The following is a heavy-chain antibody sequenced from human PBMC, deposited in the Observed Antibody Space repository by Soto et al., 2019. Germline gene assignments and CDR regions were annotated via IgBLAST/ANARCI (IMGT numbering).Heavy chain of an antibody. Sequence: ASVKVSCTASVYTFTSYGISWVRQAPGQGLEWMGWISAYNGNTNYAQKLQGRVTMTTDTSTSTAYMELRSLRSDDTAVYYCARQTKTNNFDYWGQGTLVTVSS. CDR3: ARQTKTNNFDY. D-gene: IGHD1-1*01. CDR2: ISAYNGNT. J-gene: IGHJ4*02. CDR1: VYTFTSYG. V-gene: IGHV1-18*01.